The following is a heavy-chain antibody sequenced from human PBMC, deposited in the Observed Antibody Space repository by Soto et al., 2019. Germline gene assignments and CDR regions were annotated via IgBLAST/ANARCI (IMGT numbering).Heavy chain of an antibody. CDR3: AGGISGIAVAGTYGMDV. CDR2: ISAYNGNT. J-gene: IGHJ6*02. D-gene: IGHD6-19*01. V-gene: IGHV1-18*04. Sequence: ASVKVSCKASGYTFTSYGISWVRQAPGQGLEWMGWISAYNGNTNYAQKLQGRVTMTTDTSTSTAYMELRSLRSDDTAVYYCAGGISGIAVAGTYGMDVWGQGTTVTVCS. CDR1: GYTFTSYG.